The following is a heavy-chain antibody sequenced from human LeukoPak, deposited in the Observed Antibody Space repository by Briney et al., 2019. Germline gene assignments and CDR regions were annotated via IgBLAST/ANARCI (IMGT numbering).Heavy chain of an antibody. V-gene: IGHV1-46*01. J-gene: IGHJ4*02. Sequence: GASVKVSCKASGYTFTSYYIHWVRQAPRQGLEWMGIINPSGGSTSYAQKFQGSVTMTRDTSTSTVYMELSSLRSEDTAVYYCARAIFGIAAAGRAYYFDYWGQGTLVTVSS. CDR1: GYTFTSYY. CDR3: ARAIFGIAAAGRAYYFDY. D-gene: IGHD6-13*01. CDR2: INPSGGST.